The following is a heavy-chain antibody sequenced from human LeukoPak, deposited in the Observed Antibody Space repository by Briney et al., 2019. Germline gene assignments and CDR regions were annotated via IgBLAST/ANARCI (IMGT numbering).Heavy chain of an antibody. CDR2: ISSSSSTI. Sequence: PGGSLRLSCAASGFTFSSYSMNWVRQAPGKGLERVSYISSSSSTIYYADSVKGRFTISRDNAKNSLYLQMNSLRAEDTAVYYCARDQKTTVVRSDYWGQGTLVTVSS. CDR1: GFTFSSYS. V-gene: IGHV3-48*01. J-gene: IGHJ4*02. D-gene: IGHD4-23*01. CDR3: ARDQKTTVVRSDY.